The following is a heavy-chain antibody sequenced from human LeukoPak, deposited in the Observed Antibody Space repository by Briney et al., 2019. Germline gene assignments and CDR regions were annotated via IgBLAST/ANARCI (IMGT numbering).Heavy chain of an antibody. CDR3: ARMGKSSSSLTPDYFDY. Sequence: SETLSLTCTVSGGSISSYYWSWIRQPPGKGLEWIGYIYYSGSTNYNPSLKSRVTISVDTSKNQFSLKLSSVTAADTAVYYCARMGKSSSSLTPDYFDYWGQGTLVTVS. CDR1: GGSISSYY. V-gene: IGHV4-59*01. CDR2: IYYSGST. D-gene: IGHD6-6*01. J-gene: IGHJ4*02.